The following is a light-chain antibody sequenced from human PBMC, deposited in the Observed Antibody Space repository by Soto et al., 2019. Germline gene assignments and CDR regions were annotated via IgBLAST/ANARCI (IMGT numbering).Light chain of an antibody. CDR1: QGITSW. J-gene: IGKJ4*01. Sequence: DIQMTQSPSSVFASVGDSLTITCRASQGITSWVAWYQHKPGRAPKLLIYAASRLQSGVPSRFSGSGSGTDFTLTISSLQPEDFGTYYCQQTSSFPLTLGGGTKVEIK. CDR2: AAS. CDR3: QQTSSFPLT. V-gene: IGKV1-12*01.